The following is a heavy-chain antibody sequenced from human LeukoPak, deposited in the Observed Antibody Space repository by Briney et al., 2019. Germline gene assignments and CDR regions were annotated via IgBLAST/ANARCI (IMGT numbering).Heavy chain of an antibody. Sequence: PSQTLSLTCTVSGASISSNNYWWNWIRQPAGKGLEWIGRVYTGSANYNPSLKSRVDISVDTSKNQFSLKLTSVTAADTAVYYCASLGSRDSWGQGTLVTVPS. D-gene: IGHD3-10*01. J-gene: IGHJ4*02. CDR1: GASISSNNYW. CDR2: VYTGSA. V-gene: IGHV4-61*02. CDR3: ASLGSRDS.